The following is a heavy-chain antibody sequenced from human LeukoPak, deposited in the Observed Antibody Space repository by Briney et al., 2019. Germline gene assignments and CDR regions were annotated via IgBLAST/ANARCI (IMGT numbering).Heavy chain of an antibody. CDR3: ARTGYSSGWFDY. Sequence: SETLSLTRTVSGGSISSYYWSWIRQPPGKGLEWIGYIYYSGSTNYNPSPKSRVTISVDTTNNQFSLKLSSVTAADTAVYYCARTGYSSGWFDYWGQGTLVTVSS. CDR2: IYYSGST. D-gene: IGHD6-19*01. J-gene: IGHJ4*02. CDR1: GGSISSYY. V-gene: IGHV4-59*01.